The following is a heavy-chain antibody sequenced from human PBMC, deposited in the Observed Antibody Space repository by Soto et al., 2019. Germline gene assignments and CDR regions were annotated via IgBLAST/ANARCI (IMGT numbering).Heavy chain of an antibody. V-gene: IGHV4-34*01. CDR1: GASLSGYY. Sequence: QVQLQQWGAGLLKPSETLSLTCAVYGASLSGYYWTWIRQSPGQGLEWIAEINESGSPNYSPFRKRRVTTSIVTSKHQFCLTWRSVTAADTAVYYWGGGRHDGSGTSSIPSGFTYDVYIAGWGTGTTVTASS. J-gene: IGHJ6*03. CDR2: INESGSP. D-gene: IGHD3-10*01. CDR3: GGGRHDGSGTSSIPSGFTYDVYIAG.